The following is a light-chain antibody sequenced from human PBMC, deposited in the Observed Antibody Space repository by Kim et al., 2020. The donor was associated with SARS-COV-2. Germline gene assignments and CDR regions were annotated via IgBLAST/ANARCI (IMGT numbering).Light chain of an antibody. CDR2: GAS. V-gene: IGKV3-20*01. CDR3: QHYDTSPT. Sequence: APGERVSLSCRASPSLANNYLAWYQQKPGQAPSLLIYGASNRATGIPDRFSGSGSETDFTLTISRLEPEDFAVYYCQHYDTSPTFGRGTKVDIK. J-gene: IGKJ1*01. CDR1: PSLANNY.